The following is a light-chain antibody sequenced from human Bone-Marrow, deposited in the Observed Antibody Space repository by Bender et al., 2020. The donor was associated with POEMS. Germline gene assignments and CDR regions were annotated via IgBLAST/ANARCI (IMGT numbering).Light chain of an antibody. CDR1: NSDMDF. J-gene: IGLJ1*01. CDR3: CSRTSSTNVPFV. Sequence: QSALTQPASVSGSPGQSITVSCSGANSDMDFASWYQHLPGKAPKLIIFDAIRRPSGVSDRFSGSKSGNTASLTISGLQAEDEAEYYCCSRTSSTNVPFVFGPGTKVTVL. CDR2: DAI. V-gene: IGLV2-14*03.